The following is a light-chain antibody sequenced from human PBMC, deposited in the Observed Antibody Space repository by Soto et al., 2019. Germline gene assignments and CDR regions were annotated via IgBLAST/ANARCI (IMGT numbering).Light chain of an antibody. V-gene: IGKV2-30*01. Sequence: VEVTQTTISLPVTRGQPASSSCRSRERRVYSHGNTSLNWFQPRPAQSPRRLIYKVPHRDSGVPDRFSGSGSGTAFTLKISLVEAEDVLFYYSREAAHLPRTFGEGTKVDI. CDR3: REAAHLPRT. CDR1: ERRVYSHGNTS. J-gene: IGKJ1*01. CDR2: KVP.